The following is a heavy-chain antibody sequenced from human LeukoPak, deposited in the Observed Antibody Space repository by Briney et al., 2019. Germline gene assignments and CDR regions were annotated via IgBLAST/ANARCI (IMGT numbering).Heavy chain of an antibody. J-gene: IGHJ6*03. Sequence: PSETLSLTCTVSGGSISSYYWSWIRQPPGKGLEWIGYIYYSGSTNYNPSLKSRVTISVDTSKNQFSLKLSSVTAADKAVYYCARYYDFWSGYYPTQDYYYYMDVWGKGTTVTVSS. CDR3: ARYYDFWSGYYPTQDYYYYMDV. CDR2: IYYSGST. D-gene: IGHD3-3*01. V-gene: IGHV4-59*01. CDR1: GGSISSYY.